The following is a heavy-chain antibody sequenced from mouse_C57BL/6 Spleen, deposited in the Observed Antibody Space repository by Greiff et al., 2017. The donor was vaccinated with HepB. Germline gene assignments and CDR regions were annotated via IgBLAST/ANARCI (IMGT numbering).Heavy chain of an antibody. CDR1: GYAFSSSW. CDR3: ARRDYYGSSSPMAMDY. CDR2: IYPGDGDT. J-gene: IGHJ4*01. Sequence: QVQLKQSGPELVKPGASVKISCKASGYAFSSSWMNWVKQRPGKGLEWIGRIYPGDGDTNYNGKFKGKATLTADKSSSTAYMQLSSLTSEDSAVYFCARRDYYGSSSPMAMDYWGQGTSVTVSS. D-gene: IGHD1-1*01. V-gene: IGHV1-82*01.